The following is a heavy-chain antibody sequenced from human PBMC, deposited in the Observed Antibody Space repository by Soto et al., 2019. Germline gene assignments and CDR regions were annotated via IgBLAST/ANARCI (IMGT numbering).Heavy chain of an antibody. V-gene: IGHV3-21*01. J-gene: IGHJ4*02. D-gene: IGHD1-26*01. Sequence: GGSLRLSCAASGFTFSSYSMNWVRQAPGKGLEWVSSISSSSSYIYYADSVKGRFTISRDNAKNSLYLQMNSLRAEDTAVYYCARDPGSIVGASFDYWGQGTLVTVSS. CDR2: ISSSSSYI. CDR3: ARDPGSIVGASFDY. CDR1: GFTFSSYS.